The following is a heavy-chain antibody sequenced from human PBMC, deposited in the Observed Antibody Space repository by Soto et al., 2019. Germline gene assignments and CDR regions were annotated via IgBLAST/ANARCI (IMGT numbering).Heavy chain of an antibody. D-gene: IGHD3-16*01. Sequence: SLRLSCAASGFTFSSYGMHWVRQAPGKGLEWVAVISYDGSNKYYADSVKGRFTISRDNSKNTLYLQMNSLRAEDTAVYYCAKDGRFSAFDIWGQGTMVTVS. J-gene: IGHJ3*02. CDR3: AKDGRFSAFDI. CDR1: GFTFSSYG. V-gene: IGHV3-30*18. CDR2: ISYDGSNK.